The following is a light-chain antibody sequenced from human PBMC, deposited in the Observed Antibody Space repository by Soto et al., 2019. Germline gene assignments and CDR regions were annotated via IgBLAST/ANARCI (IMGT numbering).Light chain of an antibody. CDR3: QQYNIWSSIT. J-gene: IGKJ5*01. Sequence: EIVMTQSPATLSVSQGERATLSCRASQSISSKVGWYQQTPGQAPRLLIYGASTRATGVPPRFSVSGSGTEFTLTISSLQSEDFAVYYCQQYNIWSSITFGQVTRLEIK. CDR1: QSISSK. V-gene: IGKV3-15*01. CDR2: GAS.